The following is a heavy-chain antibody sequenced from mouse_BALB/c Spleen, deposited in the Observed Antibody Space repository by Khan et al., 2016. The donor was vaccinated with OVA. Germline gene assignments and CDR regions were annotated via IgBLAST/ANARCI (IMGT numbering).Heavy chain of an antibody. J-gene: IGHJ2*01. V-gene: IGHV1-81*01. CDR2: IYPGSDNA. CDR1: GYTFTYYV. Sequence: VKLQESGPELVKPGASVKMSCKASGYTFTYYVITWVKQRTGQGLEWIGEIYPGSDNAYYNERFKGKVTLTADKSSNTTHMQLSSLTSEDSAVYFGARGDDYYVYFDYWGQGTTLTVSS. D-gene: IGHD2-3*01. CDR3: ARGDDYYVYFDY.